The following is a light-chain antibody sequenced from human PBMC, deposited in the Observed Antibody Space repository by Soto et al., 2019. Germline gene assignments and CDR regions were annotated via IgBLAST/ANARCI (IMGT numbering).Light chain of an antibody. CDR1: QSVGSTY. CDR3: QQYAGSWT. CDR2: GAS. J-gene: IGKJ1*01. V-gene: IGKV3-20*01. Sequence: EIVLTQSPDTLSLSPGERATLSCRASQSVGSTYLAWYQQKPGQAPRLLMYGASTRATGIPNRFSGSGSGADFTLTISRLEPEDFAVYYCQQYAGSWTFGQGTKVEIK.